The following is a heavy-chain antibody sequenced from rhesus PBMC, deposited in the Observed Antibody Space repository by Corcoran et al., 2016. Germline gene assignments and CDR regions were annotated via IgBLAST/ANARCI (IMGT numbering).Heavy chain of an antibody. CDR1: GFTFSSYW. Sequence: GESGGGLVKPGGSLRLSCAASGFTFSSYWMHWVRQAPGKGLEWISAINSAGSSTYYADSVKGRFTISRENAKNTLYLQMDGLRAEDTAVYYCAGDLITRMIRVTGPADYWGQGVLVTVSS. D-gene: IGHD3-9*01. CDR3: AGDLITRMIRVTGPADY. V-gene: IGHV3-14*01. J-gene: IGHJ4*01. CDR2: INSAGSST.